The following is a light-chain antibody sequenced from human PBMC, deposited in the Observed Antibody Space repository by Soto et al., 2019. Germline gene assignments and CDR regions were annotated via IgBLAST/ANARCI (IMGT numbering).Light chain of an antibody. J-gene: IGKJ5*01. Sequence: EIVLTQSPGTLSPAPSETATLSSSAIKRVSNNYLDWYQQKPGKAPKLLIYGASNWASGIPDRFSGSGSVTDFTLTISGLEPEDFAVYYCQQYGSSPLLSFGQGTRLEIK. CDR2: GAS. CDR1: KRVSNNY. V-gene: IGKV3-20*01. CDR3: QQYGSSPLLS.